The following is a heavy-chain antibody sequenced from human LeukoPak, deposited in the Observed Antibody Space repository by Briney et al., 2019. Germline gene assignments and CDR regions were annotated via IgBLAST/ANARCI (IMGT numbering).Heavy chain of an antibody. V-gene: IGHV3-21*01. CDR1: EFTFSSYN. Sequence: GGSLRLSCAASEFTFSSYNMNWVRQAPGKGLEWVSFISSSSAYIYYADSVKGRFTISRDNAKNSLYLQMNSLRAEDTAVYYCAREMFWSGYFSNLHFDYWGQGALVTVSS. CDR2: ISSSSAYI. J-gene: IGHJ4*02. CDR3: AREMFWSGYFSNLHFDY. D-gene: IGHD3-3*01.